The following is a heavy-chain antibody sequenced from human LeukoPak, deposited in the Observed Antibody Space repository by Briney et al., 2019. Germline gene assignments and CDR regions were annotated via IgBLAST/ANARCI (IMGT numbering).Heavy chain of an antibody. CDR3: ARDDWNAVYYYYYGMDV. Sequence: GSLRLSCAASGFTFSSYWMSWVRQAPGKGLEWVANIKQDGSEKYYVDSVKGRFTISRDNAKNSLYLQMNSLRAEDTAVYYCARDDWNAVYYYYYGMDVWGKGTTVTVSS. J-gene: IGHJ6*04. D-gene: IGHD1-1*01. CDR1: GFTFSSYW. V-gene: IGHV3-7*03. CDR2: IKQDGSEK.